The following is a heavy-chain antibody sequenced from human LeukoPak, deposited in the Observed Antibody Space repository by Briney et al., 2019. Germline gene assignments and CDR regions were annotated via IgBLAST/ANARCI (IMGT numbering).Heavy chain of an antibody. CDR1: GYTFTSYY. Sequence: EASVKVSCKASGYTFTSYYMHWVRQAPGQGLEWMGIINPSGGSTSYAQKFQGRVTMTRDTSTSTVYMELSSLRSEDTAVYYCALPGEDIVATFHPMDVWGQGTTVTVSS. V-gene: IGHV1-46*01. J-gene: IGHJ6*02. CDR2: INPSGGST. CDR3: ALPGEDIVATFHPMDV. D-gene: IGHD5-12*01.